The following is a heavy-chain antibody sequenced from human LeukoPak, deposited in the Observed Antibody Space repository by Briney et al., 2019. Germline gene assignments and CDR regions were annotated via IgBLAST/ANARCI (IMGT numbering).Heavy chain of an antibody. CDR2: INPSGGST. CDR3: AVFYRNSPGWFDP. CDR1: GYTFTSYY. D-gene: IGHD4-11*01. J-gene: IGHJ5*02. Sequence: ASVKVSCKASGYTFTSYYMHWVRQAPGQGIEWMGIINPSGGSTSYAQKFQGRVTMTRDTSTSTVYMELSSLRSEDTAVYYCAVFYRNSPGWFDPWGQGTLVTVSS. V-gene: IGHV1-46*01.